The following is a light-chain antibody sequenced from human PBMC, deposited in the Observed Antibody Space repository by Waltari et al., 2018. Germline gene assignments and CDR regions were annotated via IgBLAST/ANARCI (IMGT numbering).Light chain of an antibody. CDR1: SSDVGGYNY. Sequence: QSALTQPASVSGSPGQSITISCTGTSSDVGGYNYVSWYQQHPGKAPKLMICAVSKRPSGVFNRFSGSTSGNTASLTISGLQAEDEADYYCSSYTSSSTYVFGTGTKVTVL. J-gene: IGLJ1*01. V-gene: IGLV2-14*01. CDR3: SSYTSSSTYV. CDR2: AVS.